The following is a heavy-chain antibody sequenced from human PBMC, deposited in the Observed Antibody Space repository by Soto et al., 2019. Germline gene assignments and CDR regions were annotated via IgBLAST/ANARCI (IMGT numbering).Heavy chain of an antibody. D-gene: IGHD1-1*01. CDR1: GGSFSGYY. V-gene: IGHV4-34*01. Sequence: QVQLQQWGAGLLKPSETLSLTCAVYGGSFSGYYWSWIRQPPGKGLEWIGEINHSGSTNYNPSLKSRVTISVDTSKNQFSLKRSSVTAADTAVYYCARRRVRVPFDYWGQGTLVTVSS. CDR2: INHSGST. CDR3: ARRRVRVPFDY. J-gene: IGHJ4*02.